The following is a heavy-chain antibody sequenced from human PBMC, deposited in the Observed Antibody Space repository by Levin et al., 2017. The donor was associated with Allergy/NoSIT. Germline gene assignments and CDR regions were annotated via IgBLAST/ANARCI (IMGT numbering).Heavy chain of an antibody. CDR1: GFTFGDYA. J-gene: IGHJ4*02. V-gene: IGHV3-49*04. CDR2: IRNKAHGGTT. CDR3: ARGGPPNYDYNWGSYRDGYFDY. D-gene: IGHD3-16*02. Sequence: GGSLRLSCTGSGFTFGDYAMSWVRQAPGKGLEWVGFIRNKAHGGTTEYAASVKGRLTISRDDSKSIAYRQMNSLKTEDTAVYFCARGGPPNYDYNWGSYRDGYFDYWGQGTLVTVSS.